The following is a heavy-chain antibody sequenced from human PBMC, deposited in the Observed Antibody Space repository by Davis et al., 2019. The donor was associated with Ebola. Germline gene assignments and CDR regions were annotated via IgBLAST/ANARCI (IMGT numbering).Heavy chain of an antibody. CDR2: ISSNGGST. D-gene: IGHD2-21*02. CDR1: EFTVSNNY. Sequence: GESLKISCAASEFTVSNNYMSWVRQAPGKGLEYVSAISSNGGSTYYADSVKGRFTISRDNSKNTLYLQMSSLRAEDTAVYYCVKGVVVVTAYMSHWGQGTLVTVSS. V-gene: IGHV3-64D*08. CDR3: VKGVVVVTAYMSH. J-gene: IGHJ1*01.